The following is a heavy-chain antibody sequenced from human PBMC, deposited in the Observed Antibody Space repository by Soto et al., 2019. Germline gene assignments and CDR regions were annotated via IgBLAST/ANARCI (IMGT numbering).Heavy chain of an antibody. J-gene: IGHJ4*02. CDR2: IWYDGSNK. CDR3: ARSRYWGNWPIDY. D-gene: IGHD1-20*01. V-gene: IGHV3-33*01. CDR1: GFTFSSYG. Sequence: QVQLVESGGGVVQPGRSLRLSCAASGFTFSSYGMHWVRQAPGKGLEWVAVIWYDGSNKYDADSVKGRFTISRDNSQDTLYLQMNRLRAEDTAVYYCARSRYWGNWPIDYWGQGTLVTVPS.